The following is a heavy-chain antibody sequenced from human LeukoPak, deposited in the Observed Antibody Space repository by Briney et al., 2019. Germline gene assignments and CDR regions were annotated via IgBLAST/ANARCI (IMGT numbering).Heavy chain of an antibody. Sequence: VASVKVSCKASGYTFTSYGISWVRQAPGQGLEWMGWISAYNGNTNYAQKLQGRVTMTTDTSTSTAYMELRSLRSDDTAVYYCARDSTSRHYYGSGSPLYYFDYWGQGTLVTVSS. J-gene: IGHJ4*02. CDR3: ARDSTSRHYYGSGSPLYYFDY. V-gene: IGHV1-18*01. CDR1: GYTFTSYG. D-gene: IGHD3-10*01. CDR2: ISAYNGNT.